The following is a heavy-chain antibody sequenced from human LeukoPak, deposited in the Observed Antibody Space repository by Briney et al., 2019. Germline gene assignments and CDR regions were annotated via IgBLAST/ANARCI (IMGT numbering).Heavy chain of an antibody. CDR3: AREGASNSWYHWLDP. CDR2: INPNSGGT. D-gene: IGHD6-13*01. J-gene: IGHJ5*02. CDR1: GYTFTGYY. V-gene: IGHV1-2*02. Sequence: ASVKVSCKASGYTFTGYYMHWVRQAPGQGLEWMGWINPNSGGTNYAQKFQGRVSMTRDTSISTVYMELSRLTSDDTAVYYCAREGASNSWYHWLDPWGQGTLVTVSS.